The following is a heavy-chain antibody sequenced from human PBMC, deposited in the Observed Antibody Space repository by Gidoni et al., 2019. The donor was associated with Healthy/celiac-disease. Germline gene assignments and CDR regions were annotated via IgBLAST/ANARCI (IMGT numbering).Heavy chain of an antibody. CDR2: ISYDGSNK. V-gene: IGHV3-30-3*01. J-gene: IGHJ4*02. D-gene: IGHD2-21*02. Sequence: QVQLVESGGGGVQPGRSLRLACAASGCTFSSYAMHWVRQAPGKGLEWVAVISYDGSNKYYADSVKGRFTISRDNSTNTLYLQMNSLRAEDTAVYYCARGVGGDLGSYWGQGTLVTVSS. CDR1: GCTFSSYA. CDR3: ARGVGGDLGSY.